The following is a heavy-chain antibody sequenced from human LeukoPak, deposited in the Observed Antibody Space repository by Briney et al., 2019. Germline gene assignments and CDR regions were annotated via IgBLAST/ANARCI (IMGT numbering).Heavy chain of an antibody. CDR1: GFTFSTSA. Sequence: GGSLRLSCSASGFTFSTSAMHWVRQAPGKRLEYVSSINSNGGSTYQADSVKGRFTISRDNSKNTLYLQMSSLRDEDTAVYYCVKDGPGVYDYRGQGTLVTVS. CDR3: VKDGPGVYDY. D-gene: IGHD1-14*01. V-gene: IGHV3-64D*09. J-gene: IGHJ4*02. CDR2: INSNGGST.